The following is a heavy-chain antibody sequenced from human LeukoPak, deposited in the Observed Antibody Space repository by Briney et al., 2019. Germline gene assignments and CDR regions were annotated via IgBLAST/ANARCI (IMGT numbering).Heavy chain of an antibody. CDR3: ARGRDDYVWGSYRYTGTFDY. CDR2: INHSGST. Sequence: SETLSLTCAVYGGSFSGYYWSWIRQPPGKGLEWIGEINHSGSTNYNPSLKSRVTISVDTSKNQFSLKLSSVTAADTAVYYCARGRDDYVWGSYRYTGTFDYWGQGTLVTVSS. J-gene: IGHJ4*02. V-gene: IGHV4-34*01. CDR1: GGSFSGYY. D-gene: IGHD3-16*02.